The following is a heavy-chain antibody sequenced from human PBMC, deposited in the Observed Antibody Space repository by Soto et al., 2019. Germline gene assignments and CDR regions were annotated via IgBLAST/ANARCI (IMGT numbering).Heavy chain of an antibody. D-gene: IGHD3-9*01. J-gene: IGHJ5*02. Sequence: GASVKVSCKASGGTFSSYAISWVRQAPGQGLEWMGGIIPIFGTANYAQKFQGRVTITADKSTSTAYMELSSLRSEDTAVYYCAREVLTGPPVGNWFDPWGQGTLVTVSS. V-gene: IGHV1-69*06. CDR1: GGTFSSYA. CDR2: IIPIFGTA. CDR3: AREVLTGPPVGNWFDP.